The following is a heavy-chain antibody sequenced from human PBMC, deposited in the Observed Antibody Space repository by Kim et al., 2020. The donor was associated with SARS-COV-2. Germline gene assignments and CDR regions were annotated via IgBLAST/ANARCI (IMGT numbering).Heavy chain of an antibody. J-gene: IGHJ5*02. D-gene: IGHD3-10*01. Sequence: GGSLRLSCAVSGFSVENNHMSWVRQAPGKGLEWVSVIYNTGDTKYADSVRGRFTISRDNSKNTLSLQMNSLRAEDTAVYYCLGAGDYSSSWGQGTLVAVSS. V-gene: IGHV3-53*01. CDR3: LGAGDYSSS. CDR1: GFSVENNH. CDR2: IYNTGDT.